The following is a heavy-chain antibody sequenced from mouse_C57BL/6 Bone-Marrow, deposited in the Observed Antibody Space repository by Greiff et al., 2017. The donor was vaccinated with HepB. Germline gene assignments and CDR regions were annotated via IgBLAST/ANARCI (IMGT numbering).Heavy chain of an antibody. Sequence: ESGPGLVKPSQSLSLTCSVTGYSITSGYYWNWIRQFPGNKLEWMGYISYDGSNNYNPSLKNRISITRDTSKNQFFLKLNSVTTEDTATYYCARGVARWYFDVWGTGTTVTVSS. V-gene: IGHV3-6*01. CDR2: ISYDGSN. CDR1: GYSITSGYY. D-gene: IGHD1-1*01. J-gene: IGHJ1*03. CDR3: ARGVARWYFDV.